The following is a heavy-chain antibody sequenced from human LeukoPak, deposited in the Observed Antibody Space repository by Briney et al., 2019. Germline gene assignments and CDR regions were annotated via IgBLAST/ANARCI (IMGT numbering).Heavy chain of an antibody. Sequence: GGSLRLSCATSGFTFSTYGMHWVRQAPGKGLEWVSYISGSSNSIYYADSVKGRFTISRDNAKNSLYLQMNSLRAEDTAVYYCARDVGYRSWFDPWGQGTLVIVSS. CDR1: GFTFSTYG. CDR3: ARDVGYRSWFDP. CDR2: ISGSSNSI. J-gene: IGHJ5*02. V-gene: IGHV3-48*01. D-gene: IGHD5-18*01.